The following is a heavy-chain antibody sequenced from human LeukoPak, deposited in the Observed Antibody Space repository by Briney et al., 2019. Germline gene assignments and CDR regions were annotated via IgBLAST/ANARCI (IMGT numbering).Heavy chain of an antibody. D-gene: IGHD2-21*01. CDR3: ARHGLSHDSGVH. V-gene: IGHV5-51*01. J-gene: IGHJ4*02. Sequence: RGEPLNIPCKASGYNFTNYWIGWVRQIPEKGLEWMGIFYPDDSENKYNPSFKGQVTISADKSPTTAHLQWVSLKVSDTAIYYCARHGLSHDSGVHWGQGTRVTVSS. CDR1: GYNFTNYW. CDR2: FYPDDSEN.